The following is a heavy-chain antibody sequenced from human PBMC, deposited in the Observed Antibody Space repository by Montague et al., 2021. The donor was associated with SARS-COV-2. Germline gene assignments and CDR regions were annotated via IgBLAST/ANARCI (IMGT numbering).Heavy chain of an antibody. CDR1: GGSISSYY. CDR3: ARTEYNWNDWCDP. Sequence: SETLSLTCSVSGGSISSYYWSWIRQSPGKGLEWIGYIFHSGITDYNPSLKSRVTISVDMSMNQFSLQLNSVTAADSAVYYCARTEYNWNDWCDPWGQGTLVTVSS. J-gene: IGHJ5*02. D-gene: IGHD1-20*01. V-gene: IGHV4-59*13. CDR2: IFHSGIT.